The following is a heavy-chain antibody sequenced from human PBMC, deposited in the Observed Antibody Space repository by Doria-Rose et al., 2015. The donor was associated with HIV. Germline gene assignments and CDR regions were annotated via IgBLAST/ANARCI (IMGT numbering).Heavy chain of an antibody. V-gene: IGHV4-61*02. J-gene: IGHJ4*02. Sequence: GVVKPSQTLSLTCTVSGGSIGSGSYYWSWIRQPAGKGLEWIGRTYIRGSTDYNPSLQSRVTISVDTSKNQFSLEVNSVTAADTAVYYCARTANWNDGRVDSWGQGTSVIVSS. D-gene: IGHD1-20*01. CDR3: ARTANWNDGRVDS. CDR2: TYIRGST. CDR1: GGSIGSGSYY.